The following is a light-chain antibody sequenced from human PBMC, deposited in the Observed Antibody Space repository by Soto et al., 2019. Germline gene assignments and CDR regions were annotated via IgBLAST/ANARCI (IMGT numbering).Light chain of an antibody. CDR1: QSVSNY. J-gene: IGKJ1*01. Sequence: IVWTQSPATLSLSPGERATLSCRASQSVSNYLAWYQQKPGQAPRLLLYTASSRATGIPARFSGSGSWTDLTLTISSLETEDFAVYYCQQRSSWPPWTFGQGTKVDIK. CDR2: TAS. V-gene: IGKV3-11*01. CDR3: QQRSSWPPWT.